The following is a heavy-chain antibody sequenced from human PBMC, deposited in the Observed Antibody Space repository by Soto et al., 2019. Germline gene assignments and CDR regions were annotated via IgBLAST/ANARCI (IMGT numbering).Heavy chain of an antibody. D-gene: IGHD3-22*01. CDR3: ARAPYYYDSSGYYYSWYYFDY. CDR2: IIPIFGTA. J-gene: IGHJ4*02. Sequence: SVKVSCKASGGTFSSYAISWVRQAPGQGLEWMGGIIPIFGTANYAQRFQGRVTITADESTSTAYMELSSLRSEDTAVYYCARAPYYYDSSGYYYSWYYFDYWGQGTLVTVSS. CDR1: GGTFSSYA. V-gene: IGHV1-69*13.